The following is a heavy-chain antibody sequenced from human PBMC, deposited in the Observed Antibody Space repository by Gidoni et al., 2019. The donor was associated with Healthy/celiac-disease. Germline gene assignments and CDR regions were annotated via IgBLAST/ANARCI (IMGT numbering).Heavy chain of an antibody. V-gene: IGHV1-69*06. CDR2: IIPIFGTA. D-gene: IGHD2-2*01. CDR3: ARDIVVVPAAIIRIQAGNYYYDYGMDV. J-gene: IGHJ6*02. Sequence: QVQLVQSGAEVKKPGSSVRVSCTASVGTFSSYAICWVRQAPGQGLEWMGGIIPIFGTANYAQKFQGRVTITADKSTSTAYMELSSLRSEDTAVYYCARDIVVVPAAIIRIQAGNYYYDYGMDVWGQGTTVTVSS. CDR1: VGTFSSYA.